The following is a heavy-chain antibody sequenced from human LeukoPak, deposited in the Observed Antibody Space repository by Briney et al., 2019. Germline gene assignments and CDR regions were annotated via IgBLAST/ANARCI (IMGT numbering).Heavy chain of an antibody. Sequence: ASVKVPCKASGYTFTGYYMHWVRQAPGQGLEWMGWINPNSGGTNYAQKFQGRVTMTRDTSISTAYMELSRLRSDDTAVYYCARAPLWFGEFGFDPWGQGTLVTVSS. D-gene: IGHD3-10*01. V-gene: IGHV1-2*02. J-gene: IGHJ5*02. CDR1: GYTFTGYY. CDR3: ARAPLWFGEFGFDP. CDR2: INPNSGGT.